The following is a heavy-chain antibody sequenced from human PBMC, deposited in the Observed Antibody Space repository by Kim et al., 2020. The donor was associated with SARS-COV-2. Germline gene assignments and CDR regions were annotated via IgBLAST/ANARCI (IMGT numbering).Heavy chain of an antibody. CDR1: GYTSSNYG. V-gene: IGHV1-18*04. CDR3: ATTFSFSNSCDYFDY. J-gene: IGHJ4*02. CDR2: INTLSLHT. Sequence: ASVKVSCKVSGYTSSNYGISWVRQAPGQGLEWMGWINTLSLHTNSVDKFQDRVTMTTGPSTNTVSMELRSLTSDDTAVYYCATTFSFSNSCDYFDYWGQGTLVTVSS. D-gene: IGHD6-13*01.